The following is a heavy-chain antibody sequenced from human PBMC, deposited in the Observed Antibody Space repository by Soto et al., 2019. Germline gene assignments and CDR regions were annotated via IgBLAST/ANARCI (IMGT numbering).Heavy chain of an antibody. D-gene: IGHD3-10*01. CDR1: GETFSGYY. J-gene: IGHJ4*02. Sequence: SETLSLTCAVYGETFSGYYWSWIRQTPGQGLEWIGEINHSGSTNYNPSLKSRVTLAVDTSKNQFSLRLTSVTAADAAVYYCARRVSVLPVDYWGQGILVAVSS. CDR3: ARRVSVLPVDY. V-gene: IGHV4-34*01. CDR2: INHSGST.